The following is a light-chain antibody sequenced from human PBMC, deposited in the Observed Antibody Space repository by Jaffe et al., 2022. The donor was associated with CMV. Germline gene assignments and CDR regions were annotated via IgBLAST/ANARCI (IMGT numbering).Light chain of an antibody. J-gene: IGKJ2*01. CDR3: QQYSNWPPYT. CDR1: QTVSSH. Sequence: EVVMTQSPATLSVSPGARATLSCRASQTVSSHVAWYQQKPGQAPRLLIYGASTRATGVPARFSGSGSGTEFTLTISSLQSEDFAIYYCQQYSNWPPYTFGQGTKLEIK. CDR2: GAS. V-gene: IGKV3-15*01.